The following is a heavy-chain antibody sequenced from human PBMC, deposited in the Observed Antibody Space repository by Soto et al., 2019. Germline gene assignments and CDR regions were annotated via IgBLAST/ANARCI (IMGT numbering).Heavy chain of an antibody. CDR3: ARGVVVVAASQLGWFDP. CDR2: IIPMFGTT. D-gene: IGHD2-15*01. CDR1: GGTFSSYG. Sequence: QVQLVQSGAEVKKPGSSVKVSCKASGGTFSSYGISWVRQAPGQGLEWMGGIIPMFGTTKYAQKFQGRLTITADESTSTAYMGLSSLRSGDTAVYYCARGVVVVAASQLGWFDPWGQGTLVTVSS. V-gene: IGHV1-69*01. J-gene: IGHJ5*02.